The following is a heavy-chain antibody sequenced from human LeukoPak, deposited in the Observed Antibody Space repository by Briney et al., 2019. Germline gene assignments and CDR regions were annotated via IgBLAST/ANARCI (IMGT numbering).Heavy chain of an antibody. CDR3: ARDLDGPFDY. CDR1: GFTVSSNY. Sequence: PGGSLRLSCAASGFTVSSNYMSWVRQAPGKGLEWISVIYSGGSTYYADSVKGRFTISRDNSKNTLYLQMNSLRAEDTAVYYCARDLDGPFDYWGQGTLVTVSS. CDR2: IYSGGST. D-gene: IGHD4-17*01. J-gene: IGHJ4*02. V-gene: IGHV3-53*01.